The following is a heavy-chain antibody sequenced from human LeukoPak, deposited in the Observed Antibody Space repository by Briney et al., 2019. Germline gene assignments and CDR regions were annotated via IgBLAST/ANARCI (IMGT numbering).Heavy chain of an antibody. J-gene: IGHJ4*02. CDR3: ARGPEYSSSNNFDY. CDR1: GGSISSYY. V-gene: IGHV4-59*12. D-gene: IGHD6-6*01. Sequence: KTSETLSLTCTVSGGSISSYYWSWIRQPPGKGLEWIGYIYYSGSTYYNPSLKSRVTISVDTSKNQFSLKLSSVTAADTAVYYCARGPEYSSSNNFDYWGQGTLVTVSS. CDR2: IYYSGST.